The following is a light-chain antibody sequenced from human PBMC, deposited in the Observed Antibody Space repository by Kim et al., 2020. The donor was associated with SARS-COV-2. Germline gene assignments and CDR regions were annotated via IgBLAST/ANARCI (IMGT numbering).Light chain of an antibody. Sequence: GQRVTISCSGSSSNIGSYTVNWYQQLPGTAPKLLIYSNNQRPSGVPDRFSGSKSGTSASLAISGLQSEDEADYYCAALDDSLNGPVFGGGTQLTVL. CDR2: SNN. V-gene: IGLV1-44*01. CDR1: SSNIGSYT. CDR3: AALDDSLNGPV. J-gene: IGLJ2*01.